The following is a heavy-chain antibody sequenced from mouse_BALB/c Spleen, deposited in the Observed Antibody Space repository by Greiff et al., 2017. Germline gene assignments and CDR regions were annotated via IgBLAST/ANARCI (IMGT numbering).Heavy chain of an antibody. CDR1: GFTFSSYA. V-gene: IGHV5-9-3*01. D-gene: IGHD2-4*01. J-gene: IGHJ3*01. CDR3: APDYDGFAY. CDR2: ISSGGSYT. Sequence: EVQLVESGGGLVKPGGSLKLSCAASGFTFSSYAMSWVRQTPEKRLEWVATISSGGSYTYYPDSVKGRFTISRDNAKNTLYLQMSSLRSEDTAMYYCAPDYDGFAYWGQGTLVTVSA.